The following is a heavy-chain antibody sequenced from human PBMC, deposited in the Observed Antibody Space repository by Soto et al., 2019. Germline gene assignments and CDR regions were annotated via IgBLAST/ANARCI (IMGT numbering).Heavy chain of an antibody. CDR2: ISGSGGST. D-gene: IGHD3-10*01. V-gene: IGHV3-23*01. J-gene: IGHJ4*02. Sequence: EVQLLESGGGLVQSGGSLRLSCAASGFTFSSYAMSWVRQAPGKGLEWVSAISGSGGSTYYADSVKGRFTISRDNSKNTLYLQMNSLRAEDTAVYYCAKDGHDGSGSYYPFDYWGQGTLVTVSS. CDR1: GFTFSSYA. CDR3: AKDGHDGSGSYYPFDY.